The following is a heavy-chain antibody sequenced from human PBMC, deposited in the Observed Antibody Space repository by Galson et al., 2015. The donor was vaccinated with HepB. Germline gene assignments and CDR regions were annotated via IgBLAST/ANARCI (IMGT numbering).Heavy chain of an antibody. CDR2: ISYDGSNK. Sequence: SLRLSCAASGFTFSSYGMHWVRQAPGKGLEWVAVISYDGSNKYYADSVKGRFTISRDNSKNTLYLQMNSLRAEDTAVYYCAKGYGDYLWGMDVWGQGTTVTVSS. CDR3: AKGYGDYLWGMDV. D-gene: IGHD4-17*01. CDR1: GFTFSSYG. V-gene: IGHV3-30*18. J-gene: IGHJ6*02.